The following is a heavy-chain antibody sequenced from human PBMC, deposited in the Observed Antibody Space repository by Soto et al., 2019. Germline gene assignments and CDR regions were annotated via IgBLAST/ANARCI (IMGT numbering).Heavy chain of an antibody. Sequence: PSETLSLTCTVTGGSISSYYLSWIRQSPGKGLEWIGYIFYSGSTKYNPSLKSRVTISVDTSRTRFSLNLSSVTAADTAVYYCARDKGRYDSGMDVWGQGTTVTVSS. V-gene: IGHV4-59*01. CDR3: ARDKGRYDSGMDV. CDR2: IFYSGST. D-gene: IGHD3-9*01. CDR1: GGSISSYY. J-gene: IGHJ6*02.